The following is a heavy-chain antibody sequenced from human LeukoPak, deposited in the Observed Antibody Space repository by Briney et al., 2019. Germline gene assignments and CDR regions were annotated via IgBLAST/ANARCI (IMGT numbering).Heavy chain of an antibody. CDR2: MNPKSGNT. V-gene: IGHV1-8*01. CDR1: GYTFTSYD. D-gene: IGHD2-15*01. J-gene: IGHJ5*02. Sequence: GASVKVSCKASGYTFTSYDINWVRQATGQGLEWMGWMNPKSGNTGYAQKFQGRVTMTRNTSISTAYMELSSLRSEDTAVYYCARGHRYCSGGSCYPKNWFDPWGQGTLVTVSS. CDR3: ARGHRYCSGGSCYPKNWFDP.